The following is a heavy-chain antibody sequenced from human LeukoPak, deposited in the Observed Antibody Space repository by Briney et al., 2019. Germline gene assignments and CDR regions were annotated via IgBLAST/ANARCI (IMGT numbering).Heavy chain of an antibody. J-gene: IGHJ4*02. CDR3: ASDVGYCSSTSCYGLYY. D-gene: IGHD2-2*01. V-gene: IGHV1-18*01. Sequence: ASVTVSCKASGYTFTSYGISWVRQAPGQGLEWVGWISAYNGHTKYPQKLQGRVTMTTDTSTTTAYMELRSLRSDDTAVYYCASDVGYCSSTSCYGLYYWGQGTLVTVSS. CDR1: GYTFTSYG. CDR2: ISAYNGHT.